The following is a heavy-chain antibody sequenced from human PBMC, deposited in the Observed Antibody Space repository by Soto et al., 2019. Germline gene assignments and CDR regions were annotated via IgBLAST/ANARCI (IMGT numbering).Heavy chain of an antibody. V-gene: IGHV4-4*02. CDR3: ARVKDCSGGSCYSGVYDY. J-gene: IGHJ4*02. CDR2: IYHSGST. Sequence: QVQLQESGPGLVKPSGTLSLTCAVSSGSISSSNWWSWVRQPPGKGLEWIGEIYHSGSTNYNPSLTRRLTISVDKSKNQFSLKLSSVTAADTAVYYCARVKDCSGGSCYSGVYDYWGQGTLVTVSS. CDR1: SGSISSSNW. D-gene: IGHD2-15*01.